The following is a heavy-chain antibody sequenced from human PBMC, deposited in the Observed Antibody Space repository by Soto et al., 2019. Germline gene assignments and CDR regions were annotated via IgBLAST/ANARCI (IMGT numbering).Heavy chain of an antibody. V-gene: IGHV3-23*01. CDR2: IGASGDIT. Sequence: QSGGSLRLSCAAYGFSFTNFAMSWVRQAPGKGLEWVAGIGASGDITWYADSVKGRLSISRDNSKNTLYLQLNSLRFEDTAVYYCAKDDFTDRGDDYFDYWGPGTLVTVSS. J-gene: IGHJ4*02. CDR1: GFSFTNFA. D-gene: IGHD2-21*02. CDR3: AKDDFTDRGDDYFDY.